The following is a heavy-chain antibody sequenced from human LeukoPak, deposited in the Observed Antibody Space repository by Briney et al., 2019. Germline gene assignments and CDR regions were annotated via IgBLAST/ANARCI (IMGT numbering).Heavy chain of an antibody. CDR2: ISYDGSNK. CDR1: GFTFSSYG. CDR3: AAIPVATIGNFDY. D-gene: IGHD5-12*01. J-gene: IGHJ4*02. V-gene: IGHV3-30*03. Sequence: GGSLRLSCAASGFTFSSYGMHWVRQAPGKGLEWVAVISYDGSNKYYADSVKGRFTISRDNSKNTLYLQMNSLRAEDTAVYYCAAIPVATIGNFDYWGQGTLVTVSS.